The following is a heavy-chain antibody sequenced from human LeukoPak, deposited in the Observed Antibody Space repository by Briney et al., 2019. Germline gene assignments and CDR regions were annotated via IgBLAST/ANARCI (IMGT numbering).Heavy chain of an antibody. Sequence: GGSLRLSCAASGFTFSDYYMSWIRQAPGKGPEWVSYISSSGSTIYYADSVKGRFTISRDNAKNSLYLQMNSLRAEDTAVYYCARVKYGDYVYYYYYYGVDVWGQGTTVTVSS. CDR1: GFTFSDYY. CDR2: ISSSGSTI. D-gene: IGHD4-17*01. J-gene: IGHJ6*02. CDR3: ARVKYGDYVYYYYYYGVDV. V-gene: IGHV3-11*01.